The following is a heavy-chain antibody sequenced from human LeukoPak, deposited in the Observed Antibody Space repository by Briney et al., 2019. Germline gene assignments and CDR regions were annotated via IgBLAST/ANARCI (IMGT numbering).Heavy chain of an antibody. V-gene: IGHV1-46*01. J-gene: IGHJ4*02. Sequence: ASVKVSFKASGYTFTSYYMHWVRQAPGQGLEWMGIIDPSGGGTSYAQKFQGRVTMTRDTSTSTAYMELSSLRSEDTAVYYCASLGSGSSPIIDFDYWGQGTLVTVSS. CDR1: GYTFTSYY. CDR3: ASLGSGSSPIIDFDY. D-gene: IGHD3-10*01. CDR2: IDPSGGGT.